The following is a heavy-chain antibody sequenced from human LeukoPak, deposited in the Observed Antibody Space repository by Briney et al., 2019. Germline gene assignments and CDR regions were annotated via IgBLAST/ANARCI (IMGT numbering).Heavy chain of an antibody. Sequence: PSETLSLTCTVSGYSISSGYYWGWIRQPPGKGLEWIGSIYHSGSTYYNPSLKSRVTISVDTSKNQFSLKLSSVTAADTAVYYCARTPGFYGYNSIFFVYWGQGTLVTVSS. J-gene: IGHJ4*02. CDR3: ARTPGFYGYNSIFFVY. CDR2: IYHSGST. CDR1: GYSISSGYY. V-gene: IGHV4-38-2*02. D-gene: IGHD5-24*01.